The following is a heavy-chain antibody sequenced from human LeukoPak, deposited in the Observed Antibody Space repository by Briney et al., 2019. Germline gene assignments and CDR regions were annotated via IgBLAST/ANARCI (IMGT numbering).Heavy chain of an antibody. Sequence: KSSETLSLTCTVSGGSISNYYWSWVRQPPGKGLEWIGYIYYSGSTTYNPSLKNRVTISVDTSKNQFSLKLSSVTAADTAVYYCARGVRGSTAAGTFDYWGQGTLVTVSS. CDR1: GGSISNYY. CDR3: ARGVRGSTAAGTFDY. J-gene: IGHJ4*02. V-gene: IGHV4-59*01. D-gene: IGHD6-13*01. CDR2: IYYSGST.